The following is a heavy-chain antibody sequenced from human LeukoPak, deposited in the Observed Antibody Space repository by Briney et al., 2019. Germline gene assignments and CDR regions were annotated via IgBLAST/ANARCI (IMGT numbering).Heavy chain of an antibody. V-gene: IGHV4-59*01. Sequence: PSETLSLTCTVSGGSISSYYWSWIRQPPGKGLEWIGYIYYSGSTNYNPSLKSRVTISVDTSKNQFSLKLSSVTAADTAVYYCARGVFECSSTSCYLWGGSTGYFDYWGQGTLVTVPS. J-gene: IGHJ4*02. CDR1: GGSISSYY. CDR3: ARGVFECSSTSCYLWGGSTGYFDY. D-gene: IGHD2-2*01. CDR2: IYYSGST.